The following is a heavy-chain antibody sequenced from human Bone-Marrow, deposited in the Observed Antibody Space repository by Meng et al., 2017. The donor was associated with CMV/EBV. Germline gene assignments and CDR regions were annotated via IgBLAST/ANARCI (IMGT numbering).Heavy chain of an antibody. CDR2: IHHSGST. D-gene: IGHD3-22*01. J-gene: IGHJ4*02. Sequence: VTRQPRGAGLFKPSETLSLTCAVYGGSFSGYYWSWIRQPPGKGLEWIGEIHHSGSTNYNPSLKSRVTISVDTSKNQFSLKLSSVTAADTAVYYCARGGVVVNGAPFDYWGQGTLVTVSS. CDR1: GGSFSGYY. CDR3: ARGGVVVNGAPFDY. V-gene: IGHV4-34*01.